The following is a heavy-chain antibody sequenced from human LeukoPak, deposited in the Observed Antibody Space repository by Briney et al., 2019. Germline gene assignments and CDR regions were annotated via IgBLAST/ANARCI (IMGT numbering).Heavy chain of an antibody. CDR1: GFTFSSAA. CDR2: ISNDGLRK. Sequence: GGSLRLSCAASGFTFSSAAVHWVRQPPGKGLEWMAVISNDGLRKFHADSVKGRFTISRDNSKNTLYLQMDSLTTEDTALYYCARRRDGYNPELDYWGQGTLVTVSS. D-gene: IGHD5-24*01. CDR3: ARRRDGYNPELDY. V-gene: IGHV3-30*04. J-gene: IGHJ4*02.